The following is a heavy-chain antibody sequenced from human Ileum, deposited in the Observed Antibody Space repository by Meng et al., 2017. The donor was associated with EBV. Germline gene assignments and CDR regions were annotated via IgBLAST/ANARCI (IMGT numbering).Heavy chain of an antibody. J-gene: IGHJ4*02. CDR3: ARWAVIFSYGCDH. V-gene: IGHV4-4*02. CDR1: GGSYNEQSA. CDR2: IYNNEGT. D-gene: IGHD5-18*01. Sequence: QLELPPAGRGPGEPSGSLFLPSGSSGGSYNEQSAWSVVRQPPGQGVEWIGKIYNNEGTNYNPSLESRVSVTVDKSTNEISLTLRSVTAADTDVYYYARWAVIFSYGCDHWGQGTLVTVSS.